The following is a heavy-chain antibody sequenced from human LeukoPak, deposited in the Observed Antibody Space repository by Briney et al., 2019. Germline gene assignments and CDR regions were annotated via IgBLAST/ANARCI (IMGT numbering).Heavy chain of an antibody. D-gene: IGHD3-22*01. CDR2: IKQDGSEK. CDR3: AKSRGYYYEKSGPADY. CDR1: GFTFSSYW. Sequence: GGSLRLSCAASGFTFSSYWMSWVRQAPGKGLEWVANIKQDGSEKYYVDSVKGRFTISRDNAKNSLYLQMNSLRAEDTAVYYCAKSRGYYYEKSGPADYWGQGTLVTVSS. J-gene: IGHJ4*02. V-gene: IGHV3-7*01.